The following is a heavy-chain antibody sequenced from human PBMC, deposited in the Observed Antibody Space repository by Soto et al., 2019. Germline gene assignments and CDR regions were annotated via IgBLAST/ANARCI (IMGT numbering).Heavy chain of an antibody. Sequence: GGSLRLSCAASGFTFDDYAMHWVRQAPGKGLEWVSGISWNSGSIGYADSVKGRFTISRDNAKNSLYLQMNSLRAEDTALYYCAKDSCSGGSCYAYFDYWGQGTLVTVSS. V-gene: IGHV3-9*01. CDR3: AKDSCSGGSCYAYFDY. J-gene: IGHJ4*02. CDR2: ISWNSGSI. CDR1: GFTFDDYA. D-gene: IGHD2-15*01.